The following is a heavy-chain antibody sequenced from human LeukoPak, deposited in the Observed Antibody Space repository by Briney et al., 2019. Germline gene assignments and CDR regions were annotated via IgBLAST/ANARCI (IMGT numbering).Heavy chain of an antibody. Sequence: PGGSLRLSCAASGFTFSSYAMSWVRQAPGKGLEWVSAISGSGGSTYYADSVKGRFTISRDNSKNTLYLQMNSLRAEDTAVYYCAKDMAIAVAGTGAFDIWGQGTMVTVSS. J-gene: IGHJ3*02. CDR2: ISGSGGST. D-gene: IGHD6-19*01. V-gene: IGHV3-23*01. CDR3: AKDMAIAVAGTGAFDI. CDR1: GFTFSSYA.